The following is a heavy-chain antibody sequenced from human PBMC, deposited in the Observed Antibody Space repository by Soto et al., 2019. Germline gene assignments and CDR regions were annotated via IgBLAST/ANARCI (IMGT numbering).Heavy chain of an antibody. J-gene: IGHJ4*02. CDR1: GFTFSRNS. CDR3: ARDGSSGWSSFDD. CDR2: ISSSSSYI. Sequence: PGGSLRLSCAASGFTFSRNSMNWVRQAPGKGLEWVSSISSSSSYIYYADSVKGRFTISRDNAKSSLYLQMNSLRAEDTAVYYCARDGSSGWSSFDDWGQGILVTVSS. D-gene: IGHD6-19*01. V-gene: IGHV3-21*01.